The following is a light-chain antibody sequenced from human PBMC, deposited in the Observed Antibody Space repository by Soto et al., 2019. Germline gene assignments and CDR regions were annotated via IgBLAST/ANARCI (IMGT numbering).Light chain of an antibody. V-gene: IGKV1-33*01. CDR2: DAC. CDR3: QHYDNLPLIS. J-gene: IGKJ5*01. CDR1: QDMSSS. Sequence: DIQMTQSPSSLSASVGDRVTIPCRASQDMSSSLIWYRQKPGKAPDLLISDACNLDTGVPARFSGSGSGTEFIFTIKSLQPEDIAISYCQHYDNLPLISFGQGTRLEIK.